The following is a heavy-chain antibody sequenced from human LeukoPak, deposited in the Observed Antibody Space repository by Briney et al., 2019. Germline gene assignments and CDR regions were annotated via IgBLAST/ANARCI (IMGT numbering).Heavy chain of an antibody. CDR2: FDPEDGET. V-gene: IGHV1-24*01. CDR3: ATRITMVRGADNWFDP. D-gene: IGHD3-10*01. J-gene: IGHJ5*02. Sequence: ASVKVSCKVSGYTLTELSMHWVRQAPGKGLEWMGGFDPEDGETIYAQKFQGRVTVTEDTSTDTAYMELSSLRSEDTAVYYCATRITMVRGADNWFDPWGQGTLVTVSS. CDR1: GYTLTELS.